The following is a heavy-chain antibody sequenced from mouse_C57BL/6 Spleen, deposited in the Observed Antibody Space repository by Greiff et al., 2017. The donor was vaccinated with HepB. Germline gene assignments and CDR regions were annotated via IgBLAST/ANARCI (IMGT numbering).Heavy chain of an antibody. D-gene: IGHD1-1*01. CDR2: IYPSDSET. CDR3: ARSDYYGSSFDY. J-gene: IGHJ2*01. CDR1: GYTFTSYW. Sequence: QVQLQQPGAELVRPGSSVKLSCKASGYTFTSYWMDWVKQRPGQGLEWIGNIYPSDSETHYNQKFKDKATLTVDQSSSTAYMQLSSLTSEDSAVYYCARSDYYGSSFDYWGQGTTLTVSS. V-gene: IGHV1-61*01.